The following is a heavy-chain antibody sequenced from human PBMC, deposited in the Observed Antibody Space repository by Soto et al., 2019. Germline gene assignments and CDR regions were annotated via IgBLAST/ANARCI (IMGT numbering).Heavy chain of an antibody. CDR2: MNPNTGNS. Sequence: ASVKVSCKASGYTFTSYDIYWVRQATGQGLEWMGWMNPNTGNSGYAQKFQGRVTMTSDTSISTAYMELRSLRSDDTAVYYCARGAFERSSGYYYTDWGQGTLVTVSS. CDR1: GYTFTSYD. J-gene: IGHJ4*02. V-gene: IGHV1-8*01. D-gene: IGHD3-22*01. CDR3: ARGAFERSSGYYYTD.